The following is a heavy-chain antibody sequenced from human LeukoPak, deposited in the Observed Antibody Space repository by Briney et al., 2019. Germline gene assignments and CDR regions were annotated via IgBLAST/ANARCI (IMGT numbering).Heavy chain of an antibody. CDR1: GGTFSSYA. Sequence: SVKVSCKASGGTFSSYAISWVRQAPGQGLEWMGGIVPIFGTANYAQKFQGRVTITTDESTSTAYMELSTLRSDDTAVYYCARERPPGDSSNWFLEGYFDIWGQGTLVTVSS. J-gene: IGHJ4*02. CDR3: ARERPPGDSSNWFLEGYFDI. D-gene: IGHD6-13*01. CDR2: IVPIFGTA. V-gene: IGHV1-69*05.